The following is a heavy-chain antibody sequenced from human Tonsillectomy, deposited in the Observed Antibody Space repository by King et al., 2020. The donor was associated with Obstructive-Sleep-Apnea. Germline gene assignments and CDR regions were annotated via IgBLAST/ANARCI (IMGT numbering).Heavy chain of an antibody. CDR3: TRDLYCGGDCPP. J-gene: IGHJ5*02. CDR2: INAGDGNT. CDR1: GYTFTTYA. V-gene: IGHV1-3*01. Sequence: QLVQSGAEVKKPGASVKVSCKASGYTFTTYAMHWVRQAPGHRLEWMGWINAGDGNTKYSQKFQGRVTITRDTSASTAYMELSSLRSEDTAVYYCTRDLYCGGDCPPWGQGTLVTVSS. D-gene: IGHD2-21*02.